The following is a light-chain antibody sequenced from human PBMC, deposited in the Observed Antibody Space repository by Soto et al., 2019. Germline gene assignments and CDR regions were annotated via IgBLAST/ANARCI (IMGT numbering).Light chain of an antibody. J-gene: IGKJ1*01. V-gene: IGKV3-20*01. CDR3: QQYGSSGT. CDR2: GAS. CDR1: QRVSSSY. Sequence: EIVMTQSPATLSVSPGQKATLSCRAIQRVSSSYLAWYQQKPGQAPRLLIYGASNRATGIPDRFSGSGSGTDFTLTISRLEPEDFAVYYCQQYGSSGTFGQGTKVDNK.